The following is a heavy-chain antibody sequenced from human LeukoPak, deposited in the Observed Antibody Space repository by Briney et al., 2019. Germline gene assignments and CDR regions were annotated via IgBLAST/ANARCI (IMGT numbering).Heavy chain of an antibody. Sequence: GASVKVSCKASGYTFTSYYMHWVRQAPGQGLEWMGIINPSGGSTSYAQKFQGRVTMTRDMSTSTVYMELSSLRSEDTAVYYCARAWRRRWLQSDAFDIWGQGTMVTVSS. D-gene: IGHD5-24*01. J-gene: IGHJ3*02. CDR1: GYTFTSYY. CDR2: INPSGGST. CDR3: ARAWRRRWLQSDAFDI. V-gene: IGHV1-46*01.